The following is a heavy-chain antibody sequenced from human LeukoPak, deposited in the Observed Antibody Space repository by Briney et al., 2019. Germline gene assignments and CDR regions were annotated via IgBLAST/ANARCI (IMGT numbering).Heavy chain of an antibody. CDR3: AKDAGPYYDSPGYYYP. V-gene: IGHV3-30*02. D-gene: IGHD3-22*01. J-gene: IGHJ5*02. CDR2: IRYDGSNK. Sequence: GGSLRLSCAASRFTFSNYGMHWVRQPPGKGLEWVAFIRYDGSNKFYADSVEGRFTISRDNSRNTLYLQMTSLRVEDTAIYYCAKDAGPYYDSPGYYYPWGQGTLVTVSS. CDR1: RFTFSNYG.